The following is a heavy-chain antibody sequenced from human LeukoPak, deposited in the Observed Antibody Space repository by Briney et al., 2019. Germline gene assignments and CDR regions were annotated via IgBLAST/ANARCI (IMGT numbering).Heavy chain of an antibody. CDR3: ARDRGERSRLWTFDP. CDR2: ISSSGSTI. J-gene: IGHJ5*02. CDR1: GFTFSSYG. Sequence: PGGSLRLSCAASGFTFSSYGMHWVRQAPGKGLEWVSYISSSGSTIYYADSVKGRFTISRDNAKNSLYLQMNSLRAEDTAVYYCARDRGERSRLWTFDPWGQGTLVTVSS. V-gene: IGHV3-48*04. D-gene: IGHD4/OR15-4a*01.